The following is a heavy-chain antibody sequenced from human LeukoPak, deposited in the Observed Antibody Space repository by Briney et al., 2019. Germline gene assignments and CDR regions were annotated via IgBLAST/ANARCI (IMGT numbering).Heavy chain of an antibody. D-gene: IGHD2-21*01. V-gene: IGHV3-11*04. J-gene: IGHJ4*02. Sequence: GGSLRLSCAASGFTVSSNYMSWVRQAPGKGLEWVSYISTGDSTIYYADSVKGRFTISRDNANNSLYLQLNSLRAEDTAVYYCARGNTYFDYWGQGTLVTVSP. CDR2: ISTGDSTI. CDR1: GFTVSSNY. CDR3: ARGNTYFDY.